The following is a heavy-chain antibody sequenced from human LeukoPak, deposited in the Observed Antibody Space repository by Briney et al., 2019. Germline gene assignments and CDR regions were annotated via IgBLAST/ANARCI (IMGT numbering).Heavy chain of an antibody. J-gene: IGHJ3*02. D-gene: IGHD3-10*01. Sequence: GGSLRLSCAASGFTCNDYYMSWIRQAPGKGLEWVSYISSSGSTIYYADSVKGRFTISRDNAKNSLYLQMNGLRAEDTAVYYCARRGYGSGSYSAYAFDIWGQGTMVTVSS. CDR1: GFTCNDYY. CDR3: ARRGYGSGSYSAYAFDI. V-gene: IGHV3-11*01. CDR2: ISSSGSTI.